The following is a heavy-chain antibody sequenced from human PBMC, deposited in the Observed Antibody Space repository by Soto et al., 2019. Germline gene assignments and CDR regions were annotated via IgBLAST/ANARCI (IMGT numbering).Heavy chain of an antibody. V-gene: IGHV3-23*01. CDR3: ASNMVFAEYGLVV. CDR2: ISGSAGST. D-gene: IGHD3-10*02. Sequence: GGSLRLSCAASGFTFSSYAMSWVRQAPGKGLEWVSAISGSAGSTYYADSVKGRFTISRDNSKNTLYLQMNSLRAEDTAVYYCASNMVFAEYGLVVWGQVTTVTVSS. CDR1: GFTFSSYA. J-gene: IGHJ6*02.